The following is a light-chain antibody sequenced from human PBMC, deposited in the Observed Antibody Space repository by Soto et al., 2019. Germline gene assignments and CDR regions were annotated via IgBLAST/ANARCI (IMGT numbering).Light chain of an antibody. CDR2: AAS. CDR3: QQRYSSPLT. J-gene: IGKJ1*01. Sequence: DINMTQSPSSMSASVGDRFTITCRASHSISSFLNWYQQKPGKAPKVLIYAASSLESGVSLRFNGSGFGTDFSLTISSLQPEDVATDYCQQRYSSPLTFGQGTKVDIK. V-gene: IGKV1-39*01. CDR1: HSISSF.